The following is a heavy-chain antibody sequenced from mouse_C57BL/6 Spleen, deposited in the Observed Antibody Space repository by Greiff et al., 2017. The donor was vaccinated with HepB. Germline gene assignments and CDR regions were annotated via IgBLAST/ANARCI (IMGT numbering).Heavy chain of an antibody. Sequence: VQLQQSGPELVKPGASVKMSCKASGYTFTDYNMHWVKQSHGKSLEWIGYINPNNGGTSYNQKFKGKATLTVNKSSSTAYMELRSLTSEESAVYYCASPYGSSPYWYFDVWGTGTTVTVSS. CDR2: INPNNGGT. J-gene: IGHJ1*03. CDR1: GYTFTDYN. CDR3: ASPYGSSPYWYFDV. D-gene: IGHD1-1*01. V-gene: IGHV1-22*01.